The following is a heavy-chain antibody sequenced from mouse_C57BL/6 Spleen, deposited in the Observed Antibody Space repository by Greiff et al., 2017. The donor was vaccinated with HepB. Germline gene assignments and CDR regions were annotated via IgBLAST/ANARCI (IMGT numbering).Heavy chain of an antibody. V-gene: IGHV5-4*01. Sequence: EVQLVESGGGLVKPGGSLKLSCAASGFTFSSYAMSWVRQTPEKRLEWVATISDGGSYTYYPDNVKGRFTISRDYAKNNLYLQMSHLKSEDTAMYYCARVSTMVTYYFDYWGQGTTLTVSS. D-gene: IGHD2-2*01. CDR1: GFTFSSYA. CDR3: ARVSTMVTYYFDY. J-gene: IGHJ2*01. CDR2: ISDGGSYT.